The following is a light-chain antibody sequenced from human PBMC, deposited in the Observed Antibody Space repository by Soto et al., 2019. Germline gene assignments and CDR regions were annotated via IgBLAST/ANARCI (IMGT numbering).Light chain of an antibody. CDR3: QQYNDYSWT. J-gene: IGKJ1*01. V-gene: IGKV1-5*03. CDR2: KSS. Sequence: IQMTQSPSTLSASVGDRVAITCRASQSIGIWLAWYQKKPGKAPRFLIYKSSTLQTGVPSRFSVSGSGTEFTLTISSLQPDYFATYYYQQYNDYSWTFGQGTKVEIK. CDR1: QSIGIW.